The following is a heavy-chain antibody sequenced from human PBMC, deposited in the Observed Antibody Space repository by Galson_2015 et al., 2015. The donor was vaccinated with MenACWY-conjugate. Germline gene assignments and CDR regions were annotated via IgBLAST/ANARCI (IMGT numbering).Heavy chain of an antibody. Sequence: SLRLSCAASGFTFSTYCMNWVRQAPGKGLEWVSYSSSSSSTIYYADSVKGRFTISRDNAKNSLYLQMNTLRDEDTAVYYCARVPGYSYGYYDWWGQGTLVTVSS. J-gene: IGHJ4*02. D-gene: IGHD5-18*01. CDR2: SSSSSSTI. CDR3: ARVPGYSYGYYDW. V-gene: IGHV3-48*02. CDR1: GFTFSTYC.